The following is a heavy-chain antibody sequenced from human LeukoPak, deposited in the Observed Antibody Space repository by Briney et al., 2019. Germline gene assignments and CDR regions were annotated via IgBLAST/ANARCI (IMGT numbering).Heavy chain of an antibody. J-gene: IGHJ4*02. V-gene: IGHV3-23*01. CDR3: ARDYYDSSGYYYGRYFDY. Sequence: GGSLRLSCAASGFTFDDYTMHWVRQAPGKGLEWVSSINDSGGSTHYADSVKGRFTISRDNSKNTLYLLMNSLRAEDTAVYYCARDYYDSSGYYYGRYFDYWGQGTLVTVSS. D-gene: IGHD3-22*01. CDR2: INDSGGST. CDR1: GFTFDDYT.